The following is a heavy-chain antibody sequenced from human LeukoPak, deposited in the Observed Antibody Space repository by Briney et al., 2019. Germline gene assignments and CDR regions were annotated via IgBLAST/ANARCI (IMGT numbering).Heavy chain of an antibody. CDR2: INGAGGST. V-gene: IGHV3-74*01. Sequence: PGGSLRLSCAASGLTFSSHWMHWVRQAPGKGLVWASRINGAGGSTSYADSVKGRFTVSRDNAKNTLNLQMNSLRAEDTAVYYCARDLFFSDAGYSSGWRAEYFHQWGQGTLVTVSS. D-gene: IGHD6-19*01. J-gene: IGHJ1*01. CDR1: GLTFSSHW. CDR3: ARDLFFSDAGYSSGWRAEYFHQ.